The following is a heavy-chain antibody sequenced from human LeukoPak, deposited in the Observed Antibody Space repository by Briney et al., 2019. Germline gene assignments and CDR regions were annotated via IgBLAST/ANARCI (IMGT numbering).Heavy chain of an antibody. V-gene: IGHV3-66*01. J-gene: IGHJ4*02. CDR2: IYSGGST. D-gene: IGHD3-10*01. CDR1: GFTFSSYS. CDR3: AREGMVRGPSTKDYFDY. Sequence: GGSLRLSCAASGFTFSSYSMNWVRQAPGKGLEWVSVIYSGGSTYYADSVKGRFTISRDNSKNTLYLQMNSLRAEDTAVYYCAREGMVRGPSTKDYFDYWGQGTLVTVSS.